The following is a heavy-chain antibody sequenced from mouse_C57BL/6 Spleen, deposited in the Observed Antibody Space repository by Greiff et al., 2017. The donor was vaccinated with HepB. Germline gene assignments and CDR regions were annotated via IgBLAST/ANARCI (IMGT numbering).Heavy chain of an antibody. D-gene: IGHD1-1*01. Sequence: VQLQQSGAELVRPGSSVKLSCKASGYTFTSYWMDWVKQRPGQGLEWIGNIYPSDSETHYNQKFKDKATLTVDKSSSTAYMQLSSLTSEDSAVYYCARGTTVVATGYFDVWGTGTTVTVSS. CDR1: GYTFTSYW. V-gene: IGHV1-61*01. J-gene: IGHJ1*03. CDR2: IYPSDSET. CDR3: ARGTTVVATGYFDV.